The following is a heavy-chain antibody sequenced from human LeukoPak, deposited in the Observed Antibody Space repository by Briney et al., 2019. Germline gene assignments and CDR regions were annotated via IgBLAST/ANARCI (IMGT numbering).Heavy chain of an antibody. V-gene: IGHV1-69*13. CDR1: GGTFSSYA. Sequence: ASVKVSCKASGGTFSSYAISWLRQAPEQGLEWMGGIIPIFGTANYAQKFQGRVTITADESTSTAYMELSSLRSEDTAVYYCARIRSSFRDGYHYVLDYWGQGTLVTVSS. CDR3: ARIRSSFRDGYHYVLDY. D-gene: IGHD5-24*01. CDR2: IIPIFGTA. J-gene: IGHJ4*02.